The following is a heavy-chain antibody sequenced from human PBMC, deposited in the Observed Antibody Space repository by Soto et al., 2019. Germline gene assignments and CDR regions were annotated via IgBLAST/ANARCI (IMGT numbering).Heavy chain of an antibody. CDR2: VSYGGNT. CDR3: ASWSGYASYGSAFDY. Sequence: SETLSLTCRVSGGSISSGGFYWNWIRQYPGKGLEWVGYVSYGGNTFYNPSLWGRVTILLDTSNNQFSLELKSVTAADTAVYFCASWSGYASYGSAFDYWGLGTLVTVSS. V-gene: IGHV4-31*03. J-gene: IGHJ4*02. D-gene: IGHD5-12*01. CDR1: GGSISSGGFY.